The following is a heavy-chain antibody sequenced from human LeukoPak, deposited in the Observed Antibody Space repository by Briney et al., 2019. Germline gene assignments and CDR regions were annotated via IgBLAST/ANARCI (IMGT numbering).Heavy chain of an antibody. Sequence: SETLSLTCAVYGGSFSGYYWSWIRQPPGKGLEWIGEINHSGSTNYNPSLKSRVTISVDTSKNQFSLKLSSMTAANTAVYYGAGGVNGQWLVAYYFDYWGQGTLVTVSS. J-gene: IGHJ4*02. CDR1: GGSFSGYY. D-gene: IGHD6-19*01. CDR2: INHSGST. CDR3: AGGVNGQWLVAYYFDY. V-gene: IGHV4-34*01.